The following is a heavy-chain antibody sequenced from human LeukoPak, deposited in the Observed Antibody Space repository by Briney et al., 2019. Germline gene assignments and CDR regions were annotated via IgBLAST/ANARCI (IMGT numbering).Heavy chain of an antibody. CDR1: GYSFTSYW. CDR2: IYPGDTDT. V-gene: IGHV5-51*01. D-gene: IGHD5-18*01. Sequence: GESLKISCKGSGYSFTSYWIGWVRQMPGKGLEWMGIIYPGDTDTRYSPSFQGQVTISADKSISTAYLQWSSLKASDTAMYYCARTALYYYYYMDVWGKGTTVTVSS. J-gene: IGHJ6*03. CDR3: ARTALYYYYYMDV.